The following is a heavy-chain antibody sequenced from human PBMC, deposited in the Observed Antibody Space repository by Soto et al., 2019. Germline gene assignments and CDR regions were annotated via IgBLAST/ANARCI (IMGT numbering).Heavy chain of an antibody. V-gene: IGHV2-5*01. CDR2: IYWNDVK. Sequence: SGPTLVNPTQTLTLTCTFSEFSLSTSGVGVGWIRQPPGKALEWLALIYWNDVKRYSPSLKSRLTITKDTSKNQLVLTMTNMDPVDTATYYCAHYNDYADYFDYWGQGALVTVSS. D-gene: IGHD4-17*01. CDR3: AHYNDYADYFDY. CDR1: EFSLSTSGVG. J-gene: IGHJ4*02.